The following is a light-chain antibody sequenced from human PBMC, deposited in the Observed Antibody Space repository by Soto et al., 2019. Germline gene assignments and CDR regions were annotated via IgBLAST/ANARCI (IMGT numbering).Light chain of an antibody. CDR2: DAS. J-gene: IGKJ5*01. Sequence: EIVLTQSPATLSLSPGERATLSCRASQSVSSCLAWYQQKPGQAPRLLIYDASNRATGIPARFSGSGSGTDFTLTISSLEPEGFAVYYCQQRSNWPPITFGQGTRLEIK. CDR3: QQRSNWPPIT. V-gene: IGKV3-11*01. CDR1: QSVSSC.